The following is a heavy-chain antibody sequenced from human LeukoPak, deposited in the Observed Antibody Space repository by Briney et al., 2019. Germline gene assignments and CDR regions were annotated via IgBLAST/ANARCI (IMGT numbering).Heavy chain of an antibody. CDR1: GFIFSDYS. V-gene: IGHV3-21*01. D-gene: IGHD3-10*01. CDR3: AKDRRFTMVRGVIITPPDY. Sequence: GGSLRLSCVASGFIFSDYSMDWVRQAPGKGLEWVSSISSSSAYIFYSDSVKGRFTISRDNAQRSLYLQMNSLRAEDTAVYYCAKDRRFTMVRGVIITPPDYWGQGTLVTVSS. J-gene: IGHJ4*02. CDR2: ISSSSAYI.